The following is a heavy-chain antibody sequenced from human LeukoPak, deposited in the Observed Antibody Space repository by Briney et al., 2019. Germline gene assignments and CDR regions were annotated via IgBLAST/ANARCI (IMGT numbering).Heavy chain of an antibody. CDR1: GGSISSY. CDR3: VRARLPYYYGSGNWFDP. Sequence: SSETLSLTCTVSGGSISSYWSWIRQPAGKGLEWIGRIYGSGSTNYNPSLKSRVTMSLDTSKNQFSLKLSSVTAADTAVYYCVRARLPYYYGSGNWFDPWGQGTLVTVPS. CDR2: IYGSGST. D-gene: IGHD3-10*01. J-gene: IGHJ5*02. V-gene: IGHV4-4*07.